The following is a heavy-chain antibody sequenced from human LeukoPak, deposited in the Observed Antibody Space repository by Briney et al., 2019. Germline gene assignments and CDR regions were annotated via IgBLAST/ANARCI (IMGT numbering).Heavy chain of an antibody. CDR3: AIHRTYYDFWSGYSASWDY. Sequence: ASVKVSCKASGYTFTSYDINWVRQATGQGLEWMGWMNPNSGNTGYAQKFQGRVTMTRNTSISTAYMELSSLRSEDTAAYYCAIHRTYYDFWSGYSASWDYWGQGTLVTVSS. V-gene: IGHV1-8*01. CDR1: GYTFTSYD. CDR2: MNPNSGNT. D-gene: IGHD3-3*01. J-gene: IGHJ4*02.